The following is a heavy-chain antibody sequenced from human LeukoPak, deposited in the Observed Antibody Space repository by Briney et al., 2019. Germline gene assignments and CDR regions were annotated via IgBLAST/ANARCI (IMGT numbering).Heavy chain of an antibody. CDR2: INPNSGVT. D-gene: IGHD6-19*01. CDR3: ARGQQSLEAFDY. J-gene: IGHJ4*02. Sequence: ASVKVSCKASGYTFTGYYIHWVRQAPGQGLEWMGWINPNSGVTHYLQKFQGRVTMTRDTSIRTAYMEVGSLRSDDTAVYYCARGQQSLEAFDYWGLGTLVTVSS. V-gene: IGHV1-2*02. CDR1: GYTFTGYY.